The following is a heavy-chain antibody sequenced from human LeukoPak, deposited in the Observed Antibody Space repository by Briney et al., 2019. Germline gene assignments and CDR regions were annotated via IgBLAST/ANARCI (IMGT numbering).Heavy chain of an antibody. V-gene: IGHV3-23*01. CDR1: GFTFSSYY. D-gene: IGHD5-18*01. Sequence: GGSLRLSCAASGFTFSSYYMSWVRQAPGKGLEWVSAISGSGGSTYYADSGKGRFTISRDNSKNTLYLQMNSLRAEDTAVYYCAKDVDTAPQAFDYWGQGTLVTVSS. CDR2: ISGSGGST. CDR3: AKDVDTAPQAFDY. J-gene: IGHJ4*02.